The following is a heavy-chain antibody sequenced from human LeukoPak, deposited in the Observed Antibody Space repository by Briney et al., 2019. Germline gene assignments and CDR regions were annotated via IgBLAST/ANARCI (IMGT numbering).Heavy chain of an antibody. D-gene: IGHD3-3*01. CDR1: GGSISSSSYY. CDR2: IYASGST. V-gene: IGHV4-61*02. CDR3: AREARVWSSFDI. Sequence: SQTLSLTCTVSGGSISSSSYYWSWIRQPAGKGLEWIVRIYASGSTNYNPSLKSRVTISVDTSKNQFSLKLSSVTAADTAVYYCAREARVWSSFDIWGQGTMVTVSS. J-gene: IGHJ3*02.